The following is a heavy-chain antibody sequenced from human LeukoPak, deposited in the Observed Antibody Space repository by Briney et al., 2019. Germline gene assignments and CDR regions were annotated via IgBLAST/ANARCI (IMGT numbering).Heavy chain of an antibody. J-gene: IGHJ6*03. Sequence: SETLSLTCAVYGGSFSGYYWSWIRQPPGKGLEWIGEINHSGSTNYNPSLKSRVTISVDTSKNQFSLKLSSVTAADTAVYYCARLDDRRYSYYYYYYMDVWGKGTTVTISS. V-gene: IGHV4-34*01. CDR3: ARLDDRRYSYYYYYYMDV. D-gene: IGHD3-22*01. CDR2: INHSGST. CDR1: GGSFSGYY.